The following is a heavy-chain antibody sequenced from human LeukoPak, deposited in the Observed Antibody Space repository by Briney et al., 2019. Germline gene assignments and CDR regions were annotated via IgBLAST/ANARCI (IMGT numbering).Heavy chain of an antibody. D-gene: IGHD1-26*01. Sequence: PSETLSLTCTVSGGSITSGAYYWSWIRQPPGKGLEWIGYIYYSGSTNYNPSLKSRVTISVDTSKNQFSLKLSSVTAADTAVYYCARRYSRSYTRPLGTFDIWGQGTMVTVSS. CDR1: GGSITSGAYY. V-gene: IGHV4-61*08. CDR3: ARRYSRSYTRPLGTFDI. CDR2: IYYSGST. J-gene: IGHJ3*02.